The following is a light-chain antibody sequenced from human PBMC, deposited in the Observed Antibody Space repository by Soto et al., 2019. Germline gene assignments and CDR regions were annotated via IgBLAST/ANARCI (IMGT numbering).Light chain of an antibody. CDR2: GAA. V-gene: IGKV3-20*01. Sequence: EILLTQSPGTLSLSPGERATLSCRASQSVSSSYLAWYQQKPGQAPRLLIYGAASRATGIPDRFSGSGSGTDFTLTISRLEPEDFAVYYCQQYGSSPWTFGQGNKVEIK. J-gene: IGKJ1*01. CDR3: QQYGSSPWT. CDR1: QSVSSSY.